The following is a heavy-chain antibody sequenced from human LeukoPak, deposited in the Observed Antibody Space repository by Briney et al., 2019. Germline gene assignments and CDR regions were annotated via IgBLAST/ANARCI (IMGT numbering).Heavy chain of an antibody. CDR2: IIPIFGTA. V-gene: IGHV1-69*13. J-gene: IGHJ3*01. D-gene: IGHD3-22*01. CDR1: GYTFTGYY. CDR3: ARHLYPEGGNNSGYYYDAFDV. Sequence: SVKVSCKASGYTFTGYYMHWVRQAPGQGLEWMGGIIPIFGTANYAQKFQGRVTITADESTSTAYMELSSLRSEDTAVYYCARHLYPEGGNNSGYYYDAFDVWGQGTMVTVSS.